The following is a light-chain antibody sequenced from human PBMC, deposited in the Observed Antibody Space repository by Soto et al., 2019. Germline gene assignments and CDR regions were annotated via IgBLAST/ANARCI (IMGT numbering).Light chain of an antibody. J-gene: IGKJ4*01. Sequence: DIQMTQSPSSLSASVGDRVTITCRASQGIRVDLGWYQQKPGKAPKRLIYAASSLQSGVPSRFSGSGSGTEFTLTISSLQPEDFATYYCLQHNSDPLTFGGGTKVEIK. CDR3: LQHNSDPLT. V-gene: IGKV1-17*01. CDR2: AAS. CDR1: QGIRVD.